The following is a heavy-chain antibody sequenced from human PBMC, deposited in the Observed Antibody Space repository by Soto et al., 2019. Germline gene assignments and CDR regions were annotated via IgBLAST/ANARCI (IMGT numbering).Heavy chain of an antibody. D-gene: IGHD3-3*01. CDR3: ARDKSYDFWSGYWDYYYYGMDV. J-gene: IGHJ6*02. V-gene: IGHV4-61*01. CDR1: GGSVSSGSYY. Sequence: PSETLSLTCTVSGGSVSSGSYYWSWIRQPPGKGLEWIGYIYYSGSTNYNPSLKSRVTISVDTSKNQFSLKLSSVTAADTAVYYCARDKSYDFWSGYWDYYYYGMDVWGQGTTVTVSS. CDR2: IYYSGST.